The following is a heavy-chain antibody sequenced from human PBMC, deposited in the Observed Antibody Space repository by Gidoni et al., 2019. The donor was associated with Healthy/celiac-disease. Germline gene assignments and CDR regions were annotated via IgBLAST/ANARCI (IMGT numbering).Heavy chain of an antibody. CDR3: AKLWSLGDYYDSSGHKPRGFDY. J-gene: IGHJ4*02. V-gene: IGHV3-9*01. CDR1: GFTFDDYA. CDR2: ISWNSGSI. D-gene: IGHD3-22*01. Sequence: LVESGGGLAQPGRSLRLSCAASGFTFDDYALHWVRQAPGKGLEWVSGISWNSGSIGYADSVKGRFTISRDNAKNSLYLQMNSLRAEDTALYYCAKLWSLGDYYDSSGHKPRGFDYWGQGTLVTVSS.